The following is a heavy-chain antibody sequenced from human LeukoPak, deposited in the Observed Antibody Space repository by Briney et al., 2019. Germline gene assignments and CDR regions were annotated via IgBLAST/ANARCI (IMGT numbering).Heavy chain of an antibody. V-gene: IGHV4-30-4*01. CDR3: ARVAIVVVPAAIERWFDP. CDR1: GGSICSGDYY. D-gene: IGHD2-2*03. CDR2: IYYSGST. J-gene: IGHJ5*02. Sequence: PSETLSLTCTVCGGSICSGDYYWSWIRQPPGKSLEWIGYIYYSGSTYYNPSLKSRVTISVDTSKNQFSLKLSSVTAADTAVYYCARVAIVVVPAAIERWFDPWGQGTLVTVSS.